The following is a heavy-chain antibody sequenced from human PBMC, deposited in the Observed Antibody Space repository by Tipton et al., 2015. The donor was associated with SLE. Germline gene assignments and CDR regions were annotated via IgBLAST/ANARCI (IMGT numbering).Heavy chain of an antibody. Sequence: TLSLTCAVSGFSISSGYHWGWIRQPPGKGLGWIGSMSPSGGTAYNPSLRSRVTILRDTSKNHFSLKLTSVTAADTAVYFCARDLGHGGDSDWWGQGTLVTVSS. V-gene: IGHV4-38-2*02. D-gene: IGHD1-26*01. CDR2: MSPSGGT. J-gene: IGHJ4*02. CDR3: ARDLGHGGDSDW. CDR1: GFSISSGYH.